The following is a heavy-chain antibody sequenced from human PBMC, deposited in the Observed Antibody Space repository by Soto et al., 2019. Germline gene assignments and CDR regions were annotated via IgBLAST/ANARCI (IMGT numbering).Heavy chain of an antibody. Sequence: SETLSLTCTVSGGSISSYYWSWIRQPPGKGLEWIGYIYYSGSTNYNPSIKSRVTISVDTSKNQFSLKLSSVTAADTAVYYCARDRYFFSSTSCYGGGYYYYMDVWGKGTTVTVSS. J-gene: IGHJ6*03. CDR2: IYYSGST. CDR3: ARDRYFFSSTSCYGGGYYYYMDV. V-gene: IGHV4-59*01. D-gene: IGHD2-2*01. CDR1: GGSISSYY.